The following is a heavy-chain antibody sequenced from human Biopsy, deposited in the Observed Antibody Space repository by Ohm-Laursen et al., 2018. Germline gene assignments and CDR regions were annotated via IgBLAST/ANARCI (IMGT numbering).Heavy chain of an antibody. V-gene: IGHV1-69*01. CDR2: ITPMVGTA. Sequence: SSVKVSCKASGGTFINYAISWVRQAPGQGLEWMGGITPMVGTANYAQMFQGRVTISADESTSTSYMELSSLTTEDTAIYYCARGPHSGSHSCFDYWGRGTLVTVSS. J-gene: IGHJ4*02. CDR3: ARGPHSGSHSCFDY. CDR1: GGTFINYA. D-gene: IGHD1-26*01.